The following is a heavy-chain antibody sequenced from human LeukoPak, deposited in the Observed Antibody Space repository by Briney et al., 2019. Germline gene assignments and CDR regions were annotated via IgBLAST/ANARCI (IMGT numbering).Heavy chain of an antibody. V-gene: IGHV5-51*01. CDR1: GYSFTSYW. J-gene: IGHJ6*03. Sequence: GESLKISCKGSGYSFTSYWIGWVRQMPGKGLEWMGIIYPGDSDTSYSPSFQGQVTISADKSISTAYLQWSSLKASDTAMYYCARHSGIFGPGSYPHYYYYMDVWGKGTTVTVSS. CDR3: ARHSGIFGPGSYPHYYYYMDV. D-gene: IGHD3-10*01. CDR2: IYPGDSDT.